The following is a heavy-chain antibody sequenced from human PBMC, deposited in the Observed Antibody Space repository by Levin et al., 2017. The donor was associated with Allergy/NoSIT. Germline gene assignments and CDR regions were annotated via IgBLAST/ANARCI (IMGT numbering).Heavy chain of an antibody. Sequence: SQTLSLTCAVYGGSFSGYSWSWIRQPPGKGLEWIGEISHSGSTNYNPSLKSRVTISVDTSENQFSLKLSSVPAADTAVYYCARGYGDYFAGGAFDSWGQGTLVTVSS. J-gene: IGHJ3*02. CDR3: ARGYGDYFAGGAFDS. V-gene: IGHV4-34*01. D-gene: IGHD4-17*01. CDR1: GGSFSGYS. CDR2: ISHSGST.